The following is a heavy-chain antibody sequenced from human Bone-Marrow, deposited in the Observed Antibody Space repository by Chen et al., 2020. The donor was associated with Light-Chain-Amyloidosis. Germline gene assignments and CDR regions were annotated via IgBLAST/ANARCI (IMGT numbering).Heavy chain of an antibody. CDR2: IRSKANSYAT. D-gene: IGHD1-26*01. V-gene: IGHV3-73*02. CDR1: GFTFSGSA. J-gene: IGHJ4*02. CDR3: TRLGSGSYSVAY. Sequence: EVQLVESGGGLVQPGGSLKLSCAASGFTFSGSAMHWVRQASGKGLEWVGRIRSKANSYATAYAASVKGRFTSSRDESKNTAYLQMNSLKTEDTAVYYCTRLGSGSYSVAYWGQGTLVTVSS.